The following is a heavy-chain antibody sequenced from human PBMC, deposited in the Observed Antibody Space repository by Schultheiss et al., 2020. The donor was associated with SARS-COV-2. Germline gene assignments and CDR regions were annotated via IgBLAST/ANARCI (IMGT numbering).Heavy chain of an antibody. J-gene: IGHJ6*03. CDR3: ARDDYDILTGSLYYYYYMDV. CDR1: GFTFSSYA. V-gene: IGHV3-23*01. Sequence: GGSLRLSCAASGFTFSSYAMSWVRQAPGKGLEWVSAISGSGGSTYYADSVKGRFTISRDNSKNTLYLQMNSLRAEDTAVYYCARDDYDILTGSLYYYYYMDVWGKGTTVTVSS. CDR2: ISGSGGST. D-gene: IGHD3-9*01.